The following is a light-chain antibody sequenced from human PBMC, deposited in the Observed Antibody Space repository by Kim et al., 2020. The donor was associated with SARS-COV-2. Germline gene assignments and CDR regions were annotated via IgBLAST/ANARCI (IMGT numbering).Light chain of an antibody. CDR1: QPIINF. CDR2: DVF. J-gene: IGKJ4*01. V-gene: IGKV3-11*01. Sequence: LSPGERATLSCRASQPIINFLAWYQQKPGQAPRLLIYDVFNRATGIPPRFSGSGSGTDFTLTINSLEPEDFAVYYCQQRSTRPLTFGGGTKVDIK. CDR3: QQRSTRPLT.